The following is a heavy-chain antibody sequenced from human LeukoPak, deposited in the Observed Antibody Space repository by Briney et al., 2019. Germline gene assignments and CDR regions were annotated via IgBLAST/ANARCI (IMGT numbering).Heavy chain of an antibody. J-gene: IGHJ4*02. CDR1: GYTFTSYA. Sequence: ASVKVSCKASGYTFTSYAMNWVRLAPGQGLEWMGWINTNTGNPTYAQGFTGRFVFSLDTSVSTAYLQISSLKAEDTAVYYCARDGDGGWSTNFDYWGQGTLVTVSS. V-gene: IGHV7-4-1*02. D-gene: IGHD6-19*01. CDR2: INTNTGNP. CDR3: ARDGDGGWSTNFDY.